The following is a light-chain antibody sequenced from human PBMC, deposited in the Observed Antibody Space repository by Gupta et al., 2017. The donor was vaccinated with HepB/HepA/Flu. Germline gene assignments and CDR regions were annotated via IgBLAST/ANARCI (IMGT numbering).Light chain of an antibody. V-gene: IGLV2-14*01. Sequence: QSALTQPASVSGSPGQSITISCTGTSSDVGGYNYVSWYQQHPGKAPKLMIYYVSNRPSGVSNRFSGSKSGNTASLTISGLQAEDEADYYCSSYTSSSTVSFGGGTKLTVL. CDR2: YVS. J-gene: IGLJ2*01. CDR3: SSYTSSSTVS. CDR1: SSDVGGYNY.